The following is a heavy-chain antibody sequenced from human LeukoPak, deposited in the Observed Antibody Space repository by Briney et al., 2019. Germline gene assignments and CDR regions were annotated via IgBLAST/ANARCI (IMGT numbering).Heavy chain of an antibody. CDR3: ARGARYYDSSGYYPYYYYGMDV. Sequence: SETLSLTCTVSGGSISSGDYYWSWIRQPPGKGLEWIGYIYYSGSTYYNPSLKSRVTISVDTSKNQFSLKLSSVTAADTAVYYCARGARYYDSSGYYPYYYYGMDVWGQGTTVTVSS. D-gene: IGHD3-22*01. CDR1: GGSISSGDYY. CDR2: IYYSGST. J-gene: IGHJ6*02. V-gene: IGHV4-30-4*01.